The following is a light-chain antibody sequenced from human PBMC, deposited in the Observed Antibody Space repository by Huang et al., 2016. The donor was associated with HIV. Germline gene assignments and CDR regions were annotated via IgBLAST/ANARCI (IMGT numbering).Light chain of an antibody. J-gene: IGKJ3*01. V-gene: IGKV3-15*01. Sequence: EIVMTQSPATLSVSPGERVTLSCRASQSISSNLAWYQQNPGQAPVLLIFGAFPRASGIPARFGVSGSGTEFTLTISSLQPEDFAVYYCQQYNDWPPIFGPGTKVDL. CDR1: QSISSN. CDR3: QQYNDWPPI. CDR2: GAF.